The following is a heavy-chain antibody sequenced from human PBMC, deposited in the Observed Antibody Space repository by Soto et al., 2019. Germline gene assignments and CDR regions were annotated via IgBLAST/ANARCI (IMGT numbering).Heavy chain of an antibody. CDR1: GGSISSYY. CDR2: IYYSGST. J-gene: IGHJ4*02. V-gene: IGHV4-59*01. Sequence: PSETLSLTCTVSGGSISSYYWSWIRQPPGKGLEWIGYIYYSGSTNYNPSLKSRVTISVDTSKNQFSLKMSSVTAADTAVYYCARTRFVVVPAAFYYFDYWGQGTLVTVSS. CDR3: ARTRFVVVPAAFYYFDY. D-gene: IGHD2-2*01.